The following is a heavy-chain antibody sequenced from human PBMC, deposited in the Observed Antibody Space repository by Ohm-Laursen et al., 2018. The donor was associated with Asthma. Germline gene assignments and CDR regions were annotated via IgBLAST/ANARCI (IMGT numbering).Heavy chain of an antibody. D-gene: IGHD1-7*01. Sequence: SLRLSCAASGFTFSSYTMNWVRQAPGKGLEWVSIISGLDNGAYTYYADSVRGRFTTSRDNSKSTLFLQMNNLRAEDTAVYYCARMPTHRIVPELNYFDYWGQGTLVTVSS. J-gene: IGHJ4*02. CDR2: ISGLDNGAYT. CDR1: GFTFSSYT. CDR3: ARMPTHRIVPELNYFDY. V-gene: IGHV3-23*01.